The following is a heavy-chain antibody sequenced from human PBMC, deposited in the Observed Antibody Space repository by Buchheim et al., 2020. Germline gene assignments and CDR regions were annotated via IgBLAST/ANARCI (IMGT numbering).Heavy chain of an antibody. V-gene: IGHV3-11*01. CDR3: ARERMQLGGYYHYAMDV. D-gene: IGHD6-6*01. Sequence: QVQMVESGGGLVKPGGSLRLSCAASGFIFSDYDMTWVRQAPGKGLEWVSYISASGYTMYYADSVKGRFTISRDNAMNSLHLQMNSLRAEDTAKYYCARERMQLGGYYHYAMDVWGQGT. J-gene: IGHJ6*02. CDR1: GFIFSDYD. CDR2: ISASGYTM.